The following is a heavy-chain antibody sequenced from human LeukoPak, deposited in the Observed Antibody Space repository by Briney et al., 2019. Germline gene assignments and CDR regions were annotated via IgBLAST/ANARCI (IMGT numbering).Heavy chain of an antibody. Sequence: SETLSLTCAVYGGSFSGYYWSWIRQHPGKGLEWIGYIYYSGSTYYNPSLKSRVTISVDTSKNQFSLKLSSVTAADTAVYYCARFRYSSSSSFDYWGQGTLVTVSS. CDR3: ARFRYSSSSSFDY. D-gene: IGHD6-6*01. J-gene: IGHJ4*02. V-gene: IGHV4-31*11. CDR2: IYYSGST. CDR1: GGSFSGYY.